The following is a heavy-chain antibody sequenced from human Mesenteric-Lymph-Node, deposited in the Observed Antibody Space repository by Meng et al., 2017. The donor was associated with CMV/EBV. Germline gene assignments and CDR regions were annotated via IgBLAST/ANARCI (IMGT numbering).Heavy chain of an antibody. V-gene: IGHV3-30*02. CDR1: GFTFSAYG. J-gene: IGHJ4*02. Sequence: GESLKISCAASGFTFSAYGMYWVRQAPGKGLEWVAFIRYDGSNNDYTDSVKGRFTISRDNSKNTLYLQMSSLRAEDTAVYYCAKRVRTNAVWGFDYWGQGTLVTVS. CDR2: IRYDGSNN. CDR3: AKRVRTNAVWGFDY. D-gene: IGHD2-8*01.